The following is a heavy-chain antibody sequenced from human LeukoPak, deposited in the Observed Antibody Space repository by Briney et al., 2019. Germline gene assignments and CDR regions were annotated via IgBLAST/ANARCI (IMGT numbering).Heavy chain of an antibody. CDR2: ISGSGDNT. CDR3: TRDPRNLDY. CDR1: GFTFSSYA. V-gene: IGHV3-23*01. D-gene: IGHD1-14*01. Sequence: GGSLRLSCAASGFTFSSYAMNWVRQAPGKGLEWVSIISGSGDNTYYTDSVKGRFTISRDNSKNTLFLQMNSLRAEDTAVYYCTRDPRNLDYWGQGTLVTVSS. J-gene: IGHJ4*02.